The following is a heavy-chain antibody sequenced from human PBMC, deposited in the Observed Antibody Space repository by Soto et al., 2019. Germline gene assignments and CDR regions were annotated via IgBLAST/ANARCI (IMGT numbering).Heavy chain of an antibody. Sequence: QVQLVQSGTEVKKPGSSVKVSCKASGDTFSFYTINWVRQAPGLGLEWVGRINPIVSMSNYAQKVQGRVSVTPDKSTSTANMELRSVRPHDTALYFGAASDGSGSRPFDYWGQGALVTVSS. D-gene: IGHD3-10*01. CDR1: GDTFSFYT. CDR3: AASDGSGSRPFDY. CDR2: INPIVSMS. V-gene: IGHV1-69*02. J-gene: IGHJ4*02.